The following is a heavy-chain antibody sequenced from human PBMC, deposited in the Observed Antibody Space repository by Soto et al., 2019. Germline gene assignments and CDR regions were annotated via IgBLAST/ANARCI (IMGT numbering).Heavy chain of an antibody. CDR2: IYYSGST. CDR3: ARDGLEGWFDP. CDR1: GGSVSSGSYY. V-gene: IGHV4-61*01. Sequence: SETLSLTCTVSGGSVSSGSYYWSWIRQPPGKGLEWIGYIYYSGSTNYNPSLKSRVTISVDTSKNQFSLKLSSVTAADTAVYYYARDGLEGWFDPWGQGTLVTVSS. J-gene: IGHJ5*02.